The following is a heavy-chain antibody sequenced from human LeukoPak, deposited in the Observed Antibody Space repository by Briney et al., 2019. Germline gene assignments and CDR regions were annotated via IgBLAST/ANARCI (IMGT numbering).Heavy chain of an antibody. D-gene: IGHD2-2*01. J-gene: IGHJ4*02. CDR1: GFTFSSYA. CDR2: ISYDGSNK. V-gene: IGHV3-30-3*01. Sequence: GGSLRLSCAASGFTFSSYAMHWVRQAPGKGLEWVAVISYDGSNKYYADSVKGRFTISRDNSKNTLYLQMNSLRAEDTAVYYCAGGGRYCSSTSCPRLFDYWGQGTLVTVSS. CDR3: AGGGRYCSSTSCPRLFDY.